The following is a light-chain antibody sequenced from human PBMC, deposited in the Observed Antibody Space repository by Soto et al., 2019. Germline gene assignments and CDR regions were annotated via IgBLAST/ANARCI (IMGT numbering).Light chain of an antibody. CDR2: KAS. V-gene: IGKV1-5*03. CDR3: QQYSSLPYT. Sequence: DIQMTHSPSTLSASVGDRVTITCRASQSISSWLAWYQQKPGKSPKLLIYKASSLESGVPSRFSGSGSGTEFTLTINNLQSDDFATYYCQQYSSLPYTFGQGTKLEI. CDR1: QSISSW. J-gene: IGKJ2*01.